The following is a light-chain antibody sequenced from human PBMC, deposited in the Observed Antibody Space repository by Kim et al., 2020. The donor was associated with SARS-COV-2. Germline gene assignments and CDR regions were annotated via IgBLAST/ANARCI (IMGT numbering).Light chain of an antibody. V-gene: IGKV3-20*01. CDR1: QSVGSRY. Sequence: ETVLTQSPVTLSLSPGERATLSCRASQSVGSRYLAWFQQKPGQPPRLLMYDTSKRATGVPDRFSGSGSGTDFTLTVSRLEAEDYAVYYCQQYLKSPLTFGGGTKLEI. CDR2: DTS. J-gene: IGKJ4*01. CDR3: QQYLKSPLT.